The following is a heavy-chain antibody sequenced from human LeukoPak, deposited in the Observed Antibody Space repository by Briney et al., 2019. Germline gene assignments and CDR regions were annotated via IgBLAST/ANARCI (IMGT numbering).Heavy chain of an antibody. CDR3: TRDLGLRRMI. CDR2: TSAGSGTM. J-gene: IGHJ2*01. V-gene: IGHV3-48*04. CDR1: GLSVSSNN. Sequence: GGSLRLSCAAAGLSVSSNNMHWVRQAPGGGLEWLSYTSAGSGTMFSADSVKGRFTISRDNARDVLFLQMNSLRAEDTAVYYCTRDLGLRRMIWGRGTLV.